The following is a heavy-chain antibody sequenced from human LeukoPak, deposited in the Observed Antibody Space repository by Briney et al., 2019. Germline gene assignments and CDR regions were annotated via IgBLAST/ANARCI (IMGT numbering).Heavy chain of an antibody. V-gene: IGHV3-23*01. J-gene: IGHJ4*02. CDR3: ARKGGTRFDFWRGYGY. CDR2: ISGSGDSR. Sequence: PGGSLRLSCAASGFTFNTYTMNWVRQAPGKGLEWVSVISGSGDSRDYADSVKGRFTISRDNSKNTLYLQMNSLRAEDTAVYYCARKGGTRFDFWRGYGYWGQGTLVTVSS. D-gene: IGHD3-3*01. CDR1: GFTFNTYT.